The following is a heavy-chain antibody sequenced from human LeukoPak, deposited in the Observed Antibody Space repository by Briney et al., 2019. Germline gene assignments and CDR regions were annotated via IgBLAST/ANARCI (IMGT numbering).Heavy chain of an antibody. J-gene: IGHJ4*02. CDR1: GGSISSYY. CDR3: ARGSVIVDY. D-gene: IGHD4-11*01. CDR2: IYYSGST. V-gene: IGHV4-59*01. Sequence: SETLSLTCTVSGGSISSYYWSWIRQPPGEGLEWIGYIYYSGSTNYNPSLKSRVTISVDTSKNQFSLKLSSVTAADTAVYYCARGSVIVDYWGQGTLVTVSS.